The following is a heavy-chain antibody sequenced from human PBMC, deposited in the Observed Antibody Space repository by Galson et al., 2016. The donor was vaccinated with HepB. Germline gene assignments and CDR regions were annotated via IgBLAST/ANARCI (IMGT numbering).Heavy chain of an antibody. V-gene: IGHV4-31*03. CDR2: IYSTGST. CDR3: ARVEGYGDPFDY. CDR1: GDSISSGSYY. D-gene: IGHD4-17*01. J-gene: IGHJ4*02. Sequence: TLSLTCTVSGDSISSGSYYWSWIRQYPGKGLEWIGYIYSTGSTYYNSSLESRLTISLDSSKNQFSLKLSSVTAADTAVYYCARVEGYGDPFDYWGQGTLVTVSS.